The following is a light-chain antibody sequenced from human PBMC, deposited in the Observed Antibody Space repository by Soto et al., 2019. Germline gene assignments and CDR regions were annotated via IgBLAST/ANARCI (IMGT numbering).Light chain of an antibody. J-gene: IGKJ1*01. CDR3: QQRSNWPPWT. CDR1: QSVSSY. CDR2: DAS. Sequence: EIVLTQSPATLSLSPGERATLSCRASQSVSSYLAWYQQKPGQAPRLLIYDASNRATGIPARFSGSVSGTDFTLTISSLEPEDFAYYYCQQRSNWPPWTFGQGTKMEIK. V-gene: IGKV3-11*01.